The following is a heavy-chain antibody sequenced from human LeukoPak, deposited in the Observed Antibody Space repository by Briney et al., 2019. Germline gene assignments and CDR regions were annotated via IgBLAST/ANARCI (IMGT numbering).Heavy chain of an antibody. CDR3: AKDIDSSGWYYFDY. Sequence: GGSLRLSCAASGFTFSDYYMSWIRQAPGKGLEWVSYISSSGSTIYYADSVKGRFTISRDNAKNSLYLQMNSLRAEDTALYYCAKDIDSSGWYYFDYWGQGTLVTVSS. V-gene: IGHV3-11*01. CDR1: GFTFSDYY. D-gene: IGHD6-19*01. J-gene: IGHJ4*02. CDR2: ISSSGSTI.